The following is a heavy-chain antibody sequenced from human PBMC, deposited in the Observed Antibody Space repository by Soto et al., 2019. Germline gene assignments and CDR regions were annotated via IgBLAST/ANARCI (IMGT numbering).Heavy chain of an antibody. CDR3: ASNPAYYDFWSGYVFEH. Sequence: PSETLSLTCTVSGGSISSGGYYWSWIRQHPGKGMEWIGYIYYSGSTYYNPSLKSRVTISVDTSKNQFSLKLSSVTAAATAVYYCASNPAYYDFWSGYVFEHWGKGSRFSVPS. CDR2: IYYSGST. J-gene: IGHJ4*02. CDR1: GGSISSGGYY. V-gene: IGHV4-31*03. D-gene: IGHD3-3*01.